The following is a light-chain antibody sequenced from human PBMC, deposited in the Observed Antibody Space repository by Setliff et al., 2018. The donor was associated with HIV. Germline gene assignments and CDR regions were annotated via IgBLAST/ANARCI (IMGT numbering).Light chain of an antibody. CDR3: SSYAGSNNYV. Sequence: QSALTQPASVSGSPGQSITLSCTGTSSDVGAYDFVSWYQHHPGKAPKLIIYEVSKRPSGVPDRFSGSKSGNTASLTVSGLQAEDEADYYCSSYAGSNNYVFGTGTKVTVL. CDR2: EVS. CDR1: SSDVGAYDF. V-gene: IGLV2-8*01. J-gene: IGLJ1*01.